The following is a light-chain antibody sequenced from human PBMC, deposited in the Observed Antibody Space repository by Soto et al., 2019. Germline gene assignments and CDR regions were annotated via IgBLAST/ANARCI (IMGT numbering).Light chain of an antibody. CDR3: QSYDSSLSGSRV. CDR1: SSDVGGSNF. Sequence: QSVLTQPASVSDSPGQSITISCTGTSSDVGGSNFVSWYQQHPGKPPKLIIYGNSNRPSGVPDRFSGSKSGTSASLAITGLQAEDEADYYCQSYDSSLSGSRVFGTGTKVTVL. J-gene: IGLJ1*01. CDR2: GNS. V-gene: IGLV2-14*03.